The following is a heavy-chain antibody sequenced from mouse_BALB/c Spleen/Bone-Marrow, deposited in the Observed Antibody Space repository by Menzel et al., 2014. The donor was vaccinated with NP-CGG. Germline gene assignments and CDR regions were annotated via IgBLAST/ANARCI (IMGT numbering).Heavy chain of an antibody. D-gene: IGHD1-1*01. CDR3: ASYYGSSYDYFDY. J-gene: IGHJ2*01. V-gene: IGHV14-1*02. CDR2: IDPENGNT. CDR1: GFNIKDYY. Sequence: EAQLQQSGAELVRPGALVKLSCKASGFNIKDYYMHWVKRRPEQGLEWIGWIDPENGNTIYDPKFQGKASITADTSSNPAFLQLSSLPSEDTAVYYCASYYGSSYDYFDYWGQGTTLTVSS.